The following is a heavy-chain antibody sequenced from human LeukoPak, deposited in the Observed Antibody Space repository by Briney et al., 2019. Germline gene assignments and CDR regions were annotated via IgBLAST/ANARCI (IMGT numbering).Heavy chain of an antibody. Sequence: PGGCLRLSCEASGFTFSTYWMTWVRQAPGKGLEWVANIKQGGSENYVDSVKGRFTISRDNAQNSLYLQMNSLRVEDTAVYYCARSATAASLDSWGQGTLVTVSS. J-gene: IGHJ4*02. CDR3: ARSATAASLDS. D-gene: IGHD5-24*01. CDR1: GFTFSTYW. CDR2: IKQGGSE. V-gene: IGHV3-7*01.